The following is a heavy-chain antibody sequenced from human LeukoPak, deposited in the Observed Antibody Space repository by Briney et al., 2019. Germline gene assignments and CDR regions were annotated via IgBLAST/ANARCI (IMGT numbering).Heavy chain of an antibody. CDR2: ISSSSSYI. V-gene: IGHV3-21*01. Sequence: GGSLRLSCAASGFTFSSYSMNWVRQAPGKGLEWVSSISSSSSYIYYADSVKGRFTISRDNSKNTLFLQMSRLRAEDTSVYYCARDRGADVFDFWGQGTLVTVSS. CDR3: ARDRGADVFDF. D-gene: IGHD3-16*01. CDR1: GFTFSSYS. J-gene: IGHJ4*02.